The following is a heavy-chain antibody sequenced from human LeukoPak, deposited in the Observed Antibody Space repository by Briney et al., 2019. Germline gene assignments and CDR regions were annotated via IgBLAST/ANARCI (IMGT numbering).Heavy chain of an antibody. Sequence: GGSLRLSCAASGFTFSSYAMSWVRQAPGKGLEWVSAISGSGGSTYYADSVKGRLTISRDNSKNTLYLQMNRLRAEDTAVYYCAKVDSPLVFGSGTDFEYWGQGTLVTVSS. CDR3: AKVDSPLVFGSGTDFEY. V-gene: IGHV3-23*01. CDR1: GFTFSSYA. CDR2: ISGSGGST. J-gene: IGHJ4*02. D-gene: IGHD3-10*01.